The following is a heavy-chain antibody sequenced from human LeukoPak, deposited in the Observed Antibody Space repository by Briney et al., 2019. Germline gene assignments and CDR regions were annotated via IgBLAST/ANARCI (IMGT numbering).Heavy chain of an antibody. CDR2: IYHSGST. J-gene: IGHJ4*02. CDR1: GGSISSSNW. V-gene: IGHV4-4*02. CDR3: ARQTGSGLFILP. Sequence: SETLSLTCAVSGGSISSSNWWSWVRQPPGKGLEWIGEIYHSGSTNYNPSLKSRVTISVDTSKNQFSLRLTSVTAADTAVYYCARQTGSGLFILPGGQGTLVTVSS. D-gene: IGHD3/OR15-3a*01.